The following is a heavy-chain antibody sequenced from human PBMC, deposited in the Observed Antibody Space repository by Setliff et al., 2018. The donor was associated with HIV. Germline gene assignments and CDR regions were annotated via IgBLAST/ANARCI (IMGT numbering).Heavy chain of an antibody. CDR1: GFTFGDYG. CDR2: IRSKAYGGTT. Sequence: GGSLRLSCTASGFTFGDYGMSWVRQAPGKGLEWVGFIRSKAYGGTTEYAASVKGRFSISRDDSRNTLYLQMNSLRGEDTAVYYCAREIGQFLLWGQGTLVTVSS. D-gene: IGHD2-21*01. CDR3: AREIGQFLL. J-gene: IGHJ4*02. V-gene: IGHV3-49*04.